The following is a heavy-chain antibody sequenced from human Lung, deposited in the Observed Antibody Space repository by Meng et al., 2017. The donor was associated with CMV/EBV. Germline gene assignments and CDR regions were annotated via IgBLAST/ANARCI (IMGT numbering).Heavy chain of an antibody. D-gene: IGHD2-2*01. CDR2: ISWNSGSI. CDR3: AKDIHYGIVLVPAANNYYYGMDV. J-gene: IGHJ6*02. V-gene: IGHV3-9*01. Sequence: SLKISCAASGFTFDDYAMHWVRQAPGKGLEWVSGISWNSGSIDYADSVKGRFTISRDNAKNSLYLQMNSLRAEDTALYYCAKDIHYGIVLVPAANNYYYGMDVWGQGTTVTVSS. CDR1: GFTFDDYA.